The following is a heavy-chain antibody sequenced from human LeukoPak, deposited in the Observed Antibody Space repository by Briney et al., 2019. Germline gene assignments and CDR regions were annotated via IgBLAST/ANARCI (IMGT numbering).Heavy chain of an antibody. CDR3: ARDGVRNYYDSSGYYSWFDP. CDR1: GYTFTSYD. J-gene: IGHJ5*02. D-gene: IGHD3-22*01. CDR2: MNPNSGNT. V-gene: IGHV1-8*03. Sequence: ASVKVSCKASGYTFTSYDINWVRQATGQGLEWMGWMNPNSGNTGYAQKFQGRVTITRNTSISTAYMELSSLRSGDTAVYCCARDGVRNYYDSSGYYSWFDPWGQGTLVTVSS.